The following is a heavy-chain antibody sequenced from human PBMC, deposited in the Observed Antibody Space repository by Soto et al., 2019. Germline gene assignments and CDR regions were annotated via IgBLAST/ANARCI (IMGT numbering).Heavy chain of an antibody. J-gene: IGHJ3*02. CDR2: ISYEGSNK. CDR1: GFTFSSYA. CDR3: ARMSQGSWIHQLDAFDI. V-gene: IGHV3-30-3*01. Sequence: QVQLVESGGGVVQPGRSLRLSCAASGFTFSSYAMHWVRQAPGKGLEWVAVISYEGSNKYYAYSVKGRFTISRYNSKNTLYLQMNSLRAEDTAVYYCARMSQGSWIHQLDAFDIWGQGTMVTVSS. D-gene: IGHD5-18*01.